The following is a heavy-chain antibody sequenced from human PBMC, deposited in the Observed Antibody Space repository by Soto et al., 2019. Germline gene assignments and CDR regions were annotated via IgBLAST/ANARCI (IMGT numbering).Heavy chain of an antibody. CDR3: ARDKSYVDY. CDR2: IYYSGST. Sequence: QVQLQESGPGLVKPSETLSLTCTVSGGSISRYYWSWIRQPPGKGLEWIGYIYYSGSTNYNPSLKSRVTISVDTSKYQFSLKLSSVTAADTAMYYCARDKSYVDYWGQGTLVTVSS. J-gene: IGHJ4*02. V-gene: IGHV4-59*01. CDR1: GGSISRYY.